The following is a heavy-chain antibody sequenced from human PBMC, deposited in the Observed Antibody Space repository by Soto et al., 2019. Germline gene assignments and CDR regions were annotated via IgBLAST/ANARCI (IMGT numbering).Heavy chain of an antibody. CDR3: ARDLGSWYGRFDP. CDR2: ISTSGGTT. CDR1: GFIFGNYA. J-gene: IGHJ5*02. V-gene: IGHV3-23*01. D-gene: IGHD6-13*01. Sequence: GGSLRLSCAASGFIFGNYAMSWVRQAPGKGLEWVSVISTSGGTTLYADTVKGRFIISRDNPKNTLYLQMNSLRADDTAVYYCARDLGSWYGRFDPWGQGTLVTVSS.